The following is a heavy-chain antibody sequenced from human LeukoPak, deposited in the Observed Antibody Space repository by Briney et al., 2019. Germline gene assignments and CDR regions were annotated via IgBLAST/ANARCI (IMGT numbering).Heavy chain of an antibody. CDR2: IYTSGST. J-gene: IGHJ4*02. D-gene: IGHD3-22*01. V-gene: IGHV4-4*07. Sequence: SETLSLTCTVSGGSISSYYWSWIRQPAGKGLEWIGRIYTSGSTNYNPSLQSRVTMSVDTSKNQSSLKLSSVTAADTAVYYCARVDYDCSGYPFDYWGQGTLVTVSS. CDR1: GGSISSYY. CDR3: ARVDYDCSGYPFDY.